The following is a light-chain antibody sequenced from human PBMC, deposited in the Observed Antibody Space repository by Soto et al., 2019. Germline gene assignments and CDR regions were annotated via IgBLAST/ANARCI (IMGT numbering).Light chain of an antibody. Sequence: EIVLTQSPDTLSLSPGARATLSCRPSQSVSGSNVAWYQQKHGQAPRLLIYGASTRATDIPARFSGSGSGTDFSITISRLEPEDFEVYYCQQYRSSPITFGQGTRLEIK. V-gene: IGKV3-20*01. CDR2: GAS. J-gene: IGKJ5*01. CDR1: QSVSGSN. CDR3: QQYRSSPIT.